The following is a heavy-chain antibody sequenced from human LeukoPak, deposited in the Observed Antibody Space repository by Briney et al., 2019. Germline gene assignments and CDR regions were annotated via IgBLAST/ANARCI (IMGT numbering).Heavy chain of an antibody. V-gene: IGHV4-34*01. Sequence: SETLSLTCAVYGGSFSGYYWSWIRQPPGKGLEWIGEINHSGSTNYNPSLKSRVTISVDTSKNQFSLKLSSVTAADTAVYYCARRIDDYGDYFFDYWGQGTLVTVSS. CDR2: INHSGST. CDR3: ARRIDDYGDYFFDY. J-gene: IGHJ4*02. D-gene: IGHD4-17*01. CDR1: GGSFSGYY.